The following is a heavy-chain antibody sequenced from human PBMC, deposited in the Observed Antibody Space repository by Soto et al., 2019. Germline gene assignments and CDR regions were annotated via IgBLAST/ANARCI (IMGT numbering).Heavy chain of an antibody. CDR1: GYTFTVYG. CDR3: ERDRAKGGGSAGFDS. CDR2: INPKSGGT. V-gene: IGHV1-2*02. J-gene: IGHJ4*02. Sequence: QVQLVQSGAEVKKPGASVNVSCKASGYTFTVYGMHWVRQAPGQGLEWMGWINPKSGGTMYPQKFQGRVTMTRDTATTTADVAMTRLRSGYAAVAYCERDRAKGGGSAGFDSWGQGTLVTVSS. D-gene: IGHD1-26*01.